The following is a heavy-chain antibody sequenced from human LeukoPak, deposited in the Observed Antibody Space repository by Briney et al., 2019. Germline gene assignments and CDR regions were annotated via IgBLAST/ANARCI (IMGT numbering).Heavy chain of an antibody. CDR2: INHSGST. Sequence: SETLSLTCAVYGGSFSGYYWSWIRQPPGKGLEWIGEINHSGSTNYNPSLESRVTISVDTSTNQFSLKLTSVTAADTAVYYCARGAAARLGYYYMDVWGKGTTVTV. CDR1: GGSFSGYY. CDR3: ARGAAARLGYYYMDV. J-gene: IGHJ6*03. V-gene: IGHV4-34*01. D-gene: IGHD6-6*01.